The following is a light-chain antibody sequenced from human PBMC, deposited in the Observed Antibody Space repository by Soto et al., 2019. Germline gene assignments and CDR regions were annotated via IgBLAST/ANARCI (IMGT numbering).Light chain of an antibody. J-gene: IGKJ1*01. CDR1: QSISVTY. CDR3: QQYNNWPWT. CDR2: TTS. V-gene: IGKV3-15*01. Sequence: EIVLTQSPGTLSLSPGERATLSCRASQSISVTYLACYQQKPGQAPRLLIYTTSTRATGIPVRFSGSGSGTEFTLTISSLQSEDFAVYYCQQYNNWPWTFGQGTKVDIK.